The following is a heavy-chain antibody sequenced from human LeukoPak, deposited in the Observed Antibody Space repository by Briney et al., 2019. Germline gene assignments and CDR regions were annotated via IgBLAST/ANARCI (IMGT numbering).Heavy chain of an antibody. D-gene: IGHD6-25*01. CDR3: GKSYTSGSYVIDF. J-gene: IGHJ4*02. CDR2: IGVSGRGA. CDR1: GFIFSDYL. Sequence: PGGSLRLSCAGSGFIFSDYLMNWVRQAPGKGLEWVSGIGVSGRGAYADSVKGRFTISRDDSKNTLFLQMNSLRAEDTAFYYCGKSYTSGSYVIDFWGQGTLVTVSS. V-gene: IGHV3-23*01.